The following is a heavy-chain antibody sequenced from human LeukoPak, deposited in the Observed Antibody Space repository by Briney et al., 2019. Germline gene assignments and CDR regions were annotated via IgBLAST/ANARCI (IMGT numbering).Heavy chain of an antibody. CDR1: GFTFGDYS. CDR3: TRDPDFWSGPLDV. V-gene: IGHV3-49*03. Sequence: GGSLTLSCTGSGFTFGDYSMSWFRQAPGKGLEWVGFIRRKGYGGTTEYAASVKGRFTISRDDSKSTAYLQMNSLETEDTAVYYCTRDPDFWSGPLDVWGTGTTV. D-gene: IGHD3-3*01. CDR2: IRRKGYGGTT. J-gene: IGHJ6*03.